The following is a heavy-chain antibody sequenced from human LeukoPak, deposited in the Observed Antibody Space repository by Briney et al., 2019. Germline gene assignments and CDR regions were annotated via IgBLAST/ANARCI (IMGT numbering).Heavy chain of an antibody. D-gene: IGHD2-2*03. V-gene: IGHV1-18*01. Sequence: ASVKVSCXASGYTFSSYGISWVRQAPGQGIEWMGWISAYNGNTNYAQKLQGRVTMTTDTSTTTAYMELRSLRSDDTAVYYCARVGYCSSTSCYPYYFDYWGQGALVTVSS. J-gene: IGHJ4*02. CDR1: GYTFSSYG. CDR2: ISAYNGNT. CDR3: ARVGYCSSTSCYPYYFDY.